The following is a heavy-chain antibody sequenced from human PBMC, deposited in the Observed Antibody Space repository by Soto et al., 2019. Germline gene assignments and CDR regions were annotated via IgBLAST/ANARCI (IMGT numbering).Heavy chain of an antibody. J-gene: IGHJ5*02. D-gene: IGHD6-13*01. CDR2: INSNSAYI. Sequence: LRLSCAASGFTFRSFTMNWVRQAPGKGLEWVSTINSNSAYIYYTDALRGRFTISRDNAKNSLHLQMNSLRAEDTAVYYCTRDASRDSSARGWFDPWGPGTLVTVSS. CDR3: TRDASRDSSARGWFDP. V-gene: IGHV3-21*01. CDR1: GFTFRSFT.